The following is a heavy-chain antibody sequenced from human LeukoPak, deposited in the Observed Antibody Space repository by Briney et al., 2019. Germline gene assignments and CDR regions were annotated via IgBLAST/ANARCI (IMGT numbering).Heavy chain of an antibody. CDR2: INYSGYS. CDR1: GGSVSSGDYY. V-gene: IGHV4-30-4*01. J-gene: IGHJ4*02. CDR3: ARDRGYSYGPFFY. Sequence: SETLSLTCTVSGGSVSSGDYYWSWVRQPGGKGLEWIGYINYSGYSLYTPSLRSRVTISIDTSKNHFSLKVSSVTAADTAVYYCARDRGYSYGPFFYWGQGTLVPVSS. D-gene: IGHD5-18*01.